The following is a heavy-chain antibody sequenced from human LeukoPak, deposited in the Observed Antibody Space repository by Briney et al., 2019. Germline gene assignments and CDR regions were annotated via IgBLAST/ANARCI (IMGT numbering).Heavy chain of an antibody. J-gene: IGHJ4*02. V-gene: IGHV3-43*02. CDR2: VSGDGDST. CDR3: AKQSGAPANFDY. D-gene: IGHD6-13*01. CDR1: GLTFDEHP. Sequence: ETGGSLRLSCAASGLTFDEHPMHWVRQGPGKGLEWVALVSGDGDSTSYADSVKRRFTISRDNSKNSVFLQMNSLRTEDTALYYCAKQSGAPANFDYWGQGALVTVSS.